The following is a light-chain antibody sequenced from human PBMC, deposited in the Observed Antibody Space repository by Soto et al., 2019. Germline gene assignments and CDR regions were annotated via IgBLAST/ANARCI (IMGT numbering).Light chain of an antibody. J-gene: IGKJ1*01. CDR2: DAS. V-gene: IGKV3-11*01. CDR1: QSVSSY. Sequence: EIVLTLSPATLSLSPGERATLSCRASQSVSSYLAWYQQKRGQAPRLLIYDASNRATGIPARFSGSGSGTDFTLTISSLEPEDFAVYYCQQRSNWPWTFGQGTKVEIK. CDR3: QQRSNWPWT.